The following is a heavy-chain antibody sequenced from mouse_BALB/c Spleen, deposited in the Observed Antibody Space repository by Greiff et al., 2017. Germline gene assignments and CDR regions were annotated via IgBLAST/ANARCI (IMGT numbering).Heavy chain of an antibody. CDR1: GFTFSSYA. Sequence: DVMLVESGGGLVKPGGSLKLSCAASGFTFSSYAMSWVRQSPEKRLEWVAEISSGGSTYYPDSVKGRFTISRDNARNILYLQMSSLRSEDTAMYYCAGEGLRRNYYAMDYWGQGTSVTVSS. CDR2: ISSGGST. CDR3: AGEGLRRNYYAMDY. J-gene: IGHJ4*01. V-gene: IGHV5-6-5*01. D-gene: IGHD2-4*01.